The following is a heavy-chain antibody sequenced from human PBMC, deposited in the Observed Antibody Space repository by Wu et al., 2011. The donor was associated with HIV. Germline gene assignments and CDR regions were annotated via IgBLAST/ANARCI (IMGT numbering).Heavy chain of an antibody. CDR2: INPSYGST. CDR3: ARAPRSGPDYFDY. D-gene: IGHD3-10*01. Sequence: QVQLVQSGAEMKKPGASVKVSCKGSGYTFITYYMHWVRQAPGQGLEWMGIINPSYGSTTHAQKFQGRVTMTRDTSTSTVYMELNNLRSDDTAVYYCARAPRSGPDYFDYWGQGTLVTVSS. V-gene: IGHV1-46*01. J-gene: IGHJ4*02. CDR1: GYTFITYY.